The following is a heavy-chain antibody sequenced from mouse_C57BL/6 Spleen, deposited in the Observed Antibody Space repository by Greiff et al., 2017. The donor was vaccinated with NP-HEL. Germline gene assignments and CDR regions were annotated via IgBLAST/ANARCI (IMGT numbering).Heavy chain of an antibody. CDR1: GFTFSSYA. CDR3: ARDGYFAY. V-gene: IGHV5-4*01. D-gene: IGHD2-14*01. CDR2: ISDGGSYT. J-gene: IGHJ3*01. Sequence: EVMLVESGGGLVKPGGSLKLSCAASGFTFSSYAMSWVRQTPEKRLEWVATISDGGSYTYYPDNVKGRFTISRDNAKNNLYLQMSHLKSEDTAMYYCARDGYFAYGGQGTLVTVSA.